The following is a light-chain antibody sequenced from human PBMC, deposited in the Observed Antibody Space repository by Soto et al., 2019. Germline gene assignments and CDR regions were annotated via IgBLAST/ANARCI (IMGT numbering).Light chain of an antibody. Sequence: EILRTQSPATLSVSPGERVTLSCRAGQGVTTNFAWYQQKSGQSPRLLIYDVSSRATGVPSRFSGTGSETDFTLTISGLQSEDSAIYFCQQYNNWPFSFGQGTRLEIK. CDR3: QQYNNWPFS. CDR1: QGVTTN. CDR2: DVS. J-gene: IGKJ5*01. V-gene: IGKV3-15*01.